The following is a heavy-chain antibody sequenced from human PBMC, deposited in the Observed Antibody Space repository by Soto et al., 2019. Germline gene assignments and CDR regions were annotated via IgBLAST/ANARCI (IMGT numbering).Heavy chain of an antibody. CDR2: INPNSGGT. V-gene: IGHV1-2*04. Sequence: GASVKVSCKASGYSFTGDYMHWVRQAPGQGLEWMGWINPNSGGTNYAQKFQGWVTMTRDTSISTAYMELSRLRSDDTAVYYCARGGDANRYYYYGMDVWGQGTTVTVSS. J-gene: IGHJ6*02. CDR1: GYSFTGDY. CDR3: ARGGDANRYYYYGMDV.